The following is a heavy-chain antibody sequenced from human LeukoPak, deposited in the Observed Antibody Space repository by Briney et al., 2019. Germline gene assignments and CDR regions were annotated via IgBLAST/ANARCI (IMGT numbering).Heavy chain of an antibody. CDR3: AREEAGSSTSSYYFDY. CDR2: IYYSGST. CDR1: GGSISSGDYY. V-gene: IGHV4-30-4*08. D-gene: IGHD2-2*01. J-gene: IGHJ4*02. Sequence: PAETLXLTCTVSGGSISSGDYYWGWIRQPPGKGLEWIGYIYYSGSTYYNPSLKSRVTISVGTSKNQFSLKLSSVTAADTAVYYCAREEAGSSTSSYYFDYWGQGTLVTVSS.